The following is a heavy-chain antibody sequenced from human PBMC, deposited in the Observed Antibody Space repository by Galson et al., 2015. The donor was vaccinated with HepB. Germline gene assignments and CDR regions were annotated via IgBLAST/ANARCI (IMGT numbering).Heavy chain of an antibody. J-gene: IGHJ4*02. CDR3: ARIAYYDSSGYYSEIDY. CDR2: ISYDGSNK. Sequence: SLRLSCAASGFTFSSYAMHWVRQAPGKGLEWVAVISYDGSNKYYADSVKGRFTISRDNSKNTLYLQMNSLRAEDTAVYYCARIAYYDSSGYYSEIDYWGQGTLVTVSS. CDR1: GFTFSSYA. V-gene: IGHV3-30*04. D-gene: IGHD3-22*01.